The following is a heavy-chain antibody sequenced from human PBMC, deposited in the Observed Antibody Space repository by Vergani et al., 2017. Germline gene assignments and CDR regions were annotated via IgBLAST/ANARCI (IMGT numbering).Heavy chain of an antibody. J-gene: IGHJ4*02. CDR3: ARPGDGIAAAGTSDY. CDR1: GGSFSGYY. V-gene: IGHV4-34*01. D-gene: IGHD6-13*01. Sequence: QVQLQQWGAGLLKPSETLSLTCAVYGGSFSGYYWSWIRQPPGKGLEWIGEINHSGSTNYHPSLKSRVTISVDTSKNQFSLKLSSVTAADTAVYYCARPGDGIAAAGTSDYWGQGTLVTVSS. CDR2: INHSGST.